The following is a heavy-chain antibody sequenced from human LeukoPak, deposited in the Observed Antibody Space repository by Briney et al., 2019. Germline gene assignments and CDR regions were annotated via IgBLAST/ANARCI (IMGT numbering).Heavy chain of an antibody. CDR1: GGSISSYY. CDR3: ARYSYDILTGYPKGWFDP. J-gene: IGHJ5*02. CDR2: IYYSGST. Sequence: SETLSLTCTVSGGSISSYYWSWIRQPPGKGLEWIGYIYYSGSTNYNPSLKSRVTISVDTSKNQFSLKLSSVTAADTAVYYCARYSYDILTGYPKGWFDPWGQGTLLTVSS. D-gene: IGHD3-9*01. V-gene: IGHV4-59*01.